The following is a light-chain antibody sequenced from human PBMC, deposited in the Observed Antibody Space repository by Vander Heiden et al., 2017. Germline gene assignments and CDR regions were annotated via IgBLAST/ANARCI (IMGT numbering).Light chain of an antibody. CDR2: DAS. V-gene: IGKV1-33*01. CDR3: QQDDNLRWT. J-gene: IGKJ1*01. Sequence: DIHMTQSPSSLSASVGDRVTITCQASQDISNYLNWYQQKPGKAPKLLIYDASNFETGVPSRFSGSGSGTDFTFTISSLQPEDIATYYCQQDDNLRWTFGQGTKVEIK. CDR1: QDISNY.